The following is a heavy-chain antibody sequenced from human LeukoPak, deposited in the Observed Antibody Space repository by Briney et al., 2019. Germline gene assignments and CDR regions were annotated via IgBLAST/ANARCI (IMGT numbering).Heavy chain of an antibody. CDR1: GFTFNSYE. CDR2: ISSSGSAI. D-gene: IGHD6-19*01. J-gene: IGHJ4*02. CDR3: ARGGSLGY. Sequence: GGSLRLSCAASGFTFNSYEMNWVRQAPGKGLEWVSKISSSGSAIYYADSVKGRFTISRDNAKSTLYLQMNSLRVEDTAVYYCARGGSLGYWGQGTLVTVSS. V-gene: IGHV3-48*03.